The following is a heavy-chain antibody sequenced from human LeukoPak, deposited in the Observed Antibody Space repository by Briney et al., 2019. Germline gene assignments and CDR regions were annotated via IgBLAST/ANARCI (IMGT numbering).Heavy chain of an antibody. CDR3: ASYNYYDSSGYFRRGENAFDI. Sequence: GGSLRLSCAASGFTFSSYSMNWVRQAPGKGLEWVSYISSSSSTIYYADSVKGRFTISRDNAKNSLYLQMNSLRAEDTAVYYCASYNYYDSSGYFRRGENAFDIWGQGTMVTVSS. CDR1: GFTFSSYS. D-gene: IGHD3-22*01. CDR2: ISSSSSTI. V-gene: IGHV3-48*01. J-gene: IGHJ3*02.